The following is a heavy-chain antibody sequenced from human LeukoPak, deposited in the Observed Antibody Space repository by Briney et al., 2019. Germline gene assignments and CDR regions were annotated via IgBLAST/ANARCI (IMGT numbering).Heavy chain of an antibody. D-gene: IGHD3-16*01. V-gene: IGHV3-20*04. CDR3: ARQGDDY. J-gene: IGHJ4*01. CDR1: GFTFDDYT. CDR2: INWNGGST. Sequence: AGGSLRLSCAASGFTFDDYTMSWVRQAPGKGLEWVSGINWNGGSTGHVDSVKGRFTISRDNAKNSLYLQMNSLRAEDTAVYYCARQGDDYWGHGTLVTVSS.